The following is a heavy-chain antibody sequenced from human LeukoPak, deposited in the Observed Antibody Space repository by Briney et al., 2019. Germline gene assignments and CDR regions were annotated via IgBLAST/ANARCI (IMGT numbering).Heavy chain of an antibody. CDR1: GFTFSSYA. CDR3: ARVGSAEVGYYYDSSGYHYDY. CDR2: ISSNGGST. D-gene: IGHD3-22*01. V-gene: IGHV3-64*01. Sequence: GGSLRLSCAASGFTFSSYAMHWVRQAPGKGLEYVSAISSNGGSTYYANSVKGRFTISRDNSKNTLYLQMGSLRAEDMAVYYCARVGSAEVGYYYDSSGYHYDYWGQGTLVTVSS. J-gene: IGHJ4*02.